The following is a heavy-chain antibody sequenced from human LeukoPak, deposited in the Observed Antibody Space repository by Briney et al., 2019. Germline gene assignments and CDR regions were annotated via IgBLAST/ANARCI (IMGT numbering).Heavy chain of an antibody. Sequence: SETLSLTCTVSGGSISSGNYYWSWIRQPAGKGLEWIGRIYTSGSTNYNPSLKSRVTISVDTSKNQFSLKLSSVTAADTAVYYCARDWYYYDSSGYRGWAFDIWGQGTMVTVSS. D-gene: IGHD3-22*01. CDR1: GGSISSGNYY. CDR2: IYTSGST. CDR3: ARDWYYYDSSGYRGWAFDI. V-gene: IGHV4-61*02. J-gene: IGHJ3*02.